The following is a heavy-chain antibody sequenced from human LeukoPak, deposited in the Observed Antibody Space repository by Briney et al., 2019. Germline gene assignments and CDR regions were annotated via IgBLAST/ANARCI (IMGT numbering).Heavy chain of an antibody. J-gene: IGHJ4*02. CDR2: IYYSGST. V-gene: IGHV4-59*11. Sequence: SETLSLTCTVSGGSISSHYWSWIRQPPGKGLEWIGYIYYSGSTNYNPSLKSRVTISVDTSKSQFSLKLSSVTAADTAVYYCARVEYSYGFFDYWGQGTLVTVSS. CDR3: ARVEYSYGFFDY. D-gene: IGHD5-18*01. CDR1: GGSISSHY.